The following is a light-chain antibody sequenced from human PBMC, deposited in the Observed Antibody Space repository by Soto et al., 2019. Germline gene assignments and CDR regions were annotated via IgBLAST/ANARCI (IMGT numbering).Light chain of an antibody. CDR2: IAS. J-gene: IGKJ1*01. Sequence: EIVLTQSPGTLSLFPGERATLSCRATQSVSSNYLAWYQQKPGQAPRLLIYIASSRATGIPDGFSGSGSGTDFTLTISRLEPEDFAVYYCQQYGTSPWTFGQGTKVEIK. CDR3: QQYGTSPWT. CDR1: QSVSSNY. V-gene: IGKV3-20*01.